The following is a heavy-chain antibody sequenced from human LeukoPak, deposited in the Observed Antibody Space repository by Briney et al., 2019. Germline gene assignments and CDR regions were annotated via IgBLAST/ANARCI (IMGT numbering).Heavy chain of an antibody. Sequence: GRSLRLSCAASGFTFSSYGMHWVRQAPGKGLEWVAVIWYDGSNKYYADSVKGRFTISRDNSKNTLYLQMNSLRAEDTAVYYCAGIVVVTGDDAFDIWGQGTMVTVSS. CDR1: GFTFSSYG. CDR3: AGIVVVTGDDAFDI. V-gene: IGHV3-33*01. J-gene: IGHJ3*02. D-gene: IGHD2-21*02. CDR2: IWYDGSNK.